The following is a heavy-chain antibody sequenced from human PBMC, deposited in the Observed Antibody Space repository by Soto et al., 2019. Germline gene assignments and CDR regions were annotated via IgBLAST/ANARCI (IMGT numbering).Heavy chain of an antibody. CDR1: GGSISSGGYS. CDR2: IYHSGST. CDR3: AKNNWLEY. J-gene: IGHJ4*02. V-gene: IGHV4-30-2*01. Sequence: SETLSLTCAVSGGSISSGGYSWSWIRQPPGKGLEWIGYIYHSGSTYYNPSLKSRVTISVDRSKNQFSLKLSSVTAADTAVYYCAKNNWLEYWGQGTLVTVSS.